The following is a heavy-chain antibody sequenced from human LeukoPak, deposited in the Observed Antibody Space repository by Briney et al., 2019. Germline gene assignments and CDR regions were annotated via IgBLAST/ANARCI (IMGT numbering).Heavy chain of an antibody. CDR3: AKEFGNGDTYGNVPLGH. J-gene: IGHJ4*02. D-gene: IGHD5-18*01. CDR1: GFTFSSYG. V-gene: IGHV3-30*18. CDR2: ISFDGSDK. Sequence: PGRSLRLSCAASGFTFSSYGLHWVRQAPGKGLEWVAVISFDGSDKYYADSVKGRFTISRDNSKNTLYLQMNSLRAEDTAVYFCAKEFGNGDTYGNVPLGHWGQGTLVTVSS.